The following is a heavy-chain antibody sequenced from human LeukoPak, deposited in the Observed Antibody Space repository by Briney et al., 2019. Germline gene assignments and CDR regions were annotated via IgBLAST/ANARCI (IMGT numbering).Heavy chain of an antibody. V-gene: IGHV4-4*07. CDR2: IYTSGST. CDR1: GGSISSYY. CDR3: ARDGATVTYFDY. D-gene: IGHD4-17*01. Sequence: SETLSLICTVSGGSISSYYWSWIRQPAGKGLEWIGRIYTSGSTNYNPSLKSRVTMSVDTSKNQFSLKLSSVTAADTAVYYCARDGATVTYFDYWGQGTLVTVSS. J-gene: IGHJ4*02.